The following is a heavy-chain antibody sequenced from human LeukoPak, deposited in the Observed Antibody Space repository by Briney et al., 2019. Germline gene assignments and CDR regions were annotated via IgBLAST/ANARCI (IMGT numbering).Heavy chain of an antibody. V-gene: IGHV3-21*01. D-gene: IGHD5-18*01. CDR3: ARGREYSFDAFDI. CDR1: GFTFSSYS. Sequence: GGSLRLSCAASGFTFSSYSMNWVRQAPGKGLEWVSSISSSSSYIYYADAVKGRFTISRDNAKNSLYLQMNSLRAEDTAVYYCARGREYSFDAFDIWGQGTMVTVSS. CDR2: ISSSSSYI. J-gene: IGHJ3*02.